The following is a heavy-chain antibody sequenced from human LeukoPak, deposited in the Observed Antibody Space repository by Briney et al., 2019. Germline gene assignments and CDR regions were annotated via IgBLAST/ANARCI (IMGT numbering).Heavy chain of an antibody. J-gene: IGHJ4*02. V-gene: IGHV3-48*01. CDR1: GFAFSTYD. D-gene: IGHD6-13*01. CDR2: ISSRSSTI. Sequence: PGGSLRLSCAASGFAFSTYDMNWVRQAPGKGLEWVSYISSRSSTIYHADSVKGRFTISRDNAKNTLHLQMNSLRVEDTAVYYCVRSWYLFDYWGQGTLVTVSS. CDR3: VRSWYLFDY.